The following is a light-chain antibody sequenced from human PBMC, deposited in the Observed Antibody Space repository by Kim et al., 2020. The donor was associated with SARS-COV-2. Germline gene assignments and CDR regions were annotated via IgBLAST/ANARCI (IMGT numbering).Light chain of an antibody. V-gene: IGKV1-5*03. J-gene: IGKJ1*01. CDR3: QQYITYLS. Sequence: DIQMTQSPSTLSASVGDRVTITCRASQTIHSWLAWYQQKPGKAPKLLIYKASYLESGVPPRFSGSGSETEFTLTISSLQPDDFATYYCQQYITYLSFGQGTKVDIK. CDR2: KAS. CDR1: QTIHSW.